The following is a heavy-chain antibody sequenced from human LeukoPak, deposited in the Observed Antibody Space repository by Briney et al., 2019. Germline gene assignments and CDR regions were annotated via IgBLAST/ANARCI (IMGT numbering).Heavy chain of an antibody. Sequence: GGSLRLSCATSGFIFNNYWMSWVRQAPGEGLEWVANIKRAGSDTYYVDSVKGRFTISRDNARNSVYLQMNSLRVDDTAVYYCGIDSSPWMIDEWGQGTLLTVSS. CDR1: GFIFNNYW. D-gene: IGHD3-22*01. V-gene: IGHV3-7*01. CDR2: IKRAGSDT. J-gene: IGHJ4*02. CDR3: GIDSSPWMIDE.